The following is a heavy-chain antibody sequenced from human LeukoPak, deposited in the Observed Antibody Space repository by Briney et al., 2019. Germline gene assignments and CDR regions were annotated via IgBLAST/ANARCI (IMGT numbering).Heavy chain of an antibody. D-gene: IGHD5-12*01. CDR1: GFTFSSYA. J-gene: IGHJ4*02. V-gene: IGHV3-23*01. CDR2: ISGSGGST. CDR3: AKSRRGYSGYGYYFDY. Sequence: GGSLRLPCAASGFTFSSYAMSWVRQAPGKGLEWVSAISGSGGSTYYADSVKGRFTISRDNSKNTLYLQMNSLRAEDTAVYYCAKSRRGYSGYGYYFDYWGQGTLVTVSS.